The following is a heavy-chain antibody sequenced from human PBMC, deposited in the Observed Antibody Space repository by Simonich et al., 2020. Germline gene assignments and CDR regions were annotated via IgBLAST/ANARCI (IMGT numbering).Heavy chain of an antibody. J-gene: IGHJ3*02. Sequence: EVQLVESGGGLVQPGGSLRLSCAASGFTFSSYEMNWVRQAPGKGLEWVSTISSSGSTIYYADSVKGRFTISRDNAKNSLYLQMNSLRAEDTAVYYCARDRGSSAFDIWGQGTMVTVSS. D-gene: IGHD6-6*01. CDR1: GFTFSSYE. CDR2: ISSSGSTI. V-gene: IGHV3-48*03. CDR3: ARDRGSSAFDI.